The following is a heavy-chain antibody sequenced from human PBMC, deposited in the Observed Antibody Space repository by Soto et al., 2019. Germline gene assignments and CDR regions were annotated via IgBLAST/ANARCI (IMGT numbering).Heavy chain of an antibody. CDR1: GGSISSSSYY. V-gene: IGHV4-39*01. D-gene: IGHD3-10*01. J-gene: IGHJ4*02. CDR3: ASRGRITMVRGVIIVHDY. Sequence: QLQLQESGPGLVKPSETLSLTCTVSGGSISSSSYYWGWIRQPPGKGLEWIGSIYYSGSTYYNPSLKSRVTISVDTSKNQFSLKLSSVTAADTAVYYCASRGRITMVRGVIIVHDYWGQGTLVTVSS. CDR2: IYYSGST.